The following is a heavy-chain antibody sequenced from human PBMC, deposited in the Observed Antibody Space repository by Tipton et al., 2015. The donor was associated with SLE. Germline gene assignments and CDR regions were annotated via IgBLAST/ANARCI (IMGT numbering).Heavy chain of an antibody. D-gene: IGHD2-15*01. J-gene: IGHJ5*01. CDR1: GGTFSSYA. V-gene: IGHV1-18*01. CDR3: ATHRRWSSPLDS. Sequence: QSGPEVKKPGSSVKVSCKASGGTFSSYAISWVRQAPGQGLEWIGWFSPYRGNTNPAQNLQGRVTMTADTSTSTAYMELRSLRSDDTAVYYCATHRRWSSPLDSWGQGTLVTVSS. CDR2: FSPYRGNT.